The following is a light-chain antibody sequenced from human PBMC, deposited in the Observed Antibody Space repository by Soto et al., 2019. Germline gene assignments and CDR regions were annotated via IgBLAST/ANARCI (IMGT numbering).Light chain of an antibody. CDR3: HQYNDWPHT. CDR2: GTS. J-gene: IGKJ4*01. CDR1: QSLSRF. V-gene: IGKV3-15*01. Sequence: EIVLTQSPATLSLSPGETATLSCRASQSLSRFLAWYQQKPGQAPRLLIYGTSTRATGIPARFSGSRSGTEFILTISGLQSEDFGVYYCHQYNDWPHTFGGGTKVDIK.